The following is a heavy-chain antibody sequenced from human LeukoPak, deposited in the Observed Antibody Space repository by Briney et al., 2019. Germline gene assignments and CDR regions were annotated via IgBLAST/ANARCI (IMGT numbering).Heavy chain of an antibody. Sequence: GGSLRLSCAASGFTFRNHWMHWVRQTPGKGLVWVSRISSDGSSTTYADSVKGRFTISRDNAKNTLYLQMNNLRAEDTAMYYCARGGDAYRARGLDHWGQGTLVTVSS. J-gene: IGHJ4*02. CDR1: GFTFRNHW. D-gene: IGHD5-24*01. V-gene: IGHV3-74*03. CDR3: ARGGDAYRARGLDH. CDR2: ISSDGSST.